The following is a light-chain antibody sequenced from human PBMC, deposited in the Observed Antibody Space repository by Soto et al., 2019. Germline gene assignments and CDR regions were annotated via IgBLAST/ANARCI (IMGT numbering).Light chain of an antibody. V-gene: IGLV2-14*03. Sequence: QSVLTQPASVSGSPGQSITISCTGTIIDVGGYNFVSWYQQYPGKAPKLMICDASNRPSGVSNRFSGSKSGNTASLTISGLQAEDEADYYCSSFTGSNYVFGTGTKVTVL. CDR2: DAS. J-gene: IGLJ1*01. CDR3: SSFTGSNYV. CDR1: IIDVGGYNF.